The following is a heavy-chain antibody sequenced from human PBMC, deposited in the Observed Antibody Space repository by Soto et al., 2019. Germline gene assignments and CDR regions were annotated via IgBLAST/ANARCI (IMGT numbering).Heavy chain of an antibody. V-gene: IGHV4-59*01. D-gene: IGHD5-12*01. CDR1: GGSISSYY. Sequence: QVPLQESGPGLVKPSETLSLTCTVSGGSISSYYWSWIRQPPGKGLEWIGYINYSGSTNYNPSLKSRVTISIDTSKNQFSLKLSSVTAADTAVYYCARGGWLRFDPWGQGTLVTVSS. CDR3: ARGGWLRFDP. J-gene: IGHJ5*02. CDR2: INYSGST.